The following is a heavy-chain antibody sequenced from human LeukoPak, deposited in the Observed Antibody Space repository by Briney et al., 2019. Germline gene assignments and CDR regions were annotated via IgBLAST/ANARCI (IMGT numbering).Heavy chain of an antibody. CDR3: AREERAYYYDSSGFHRPDY. CDR1: GFTFDDYT. CDR2: ISWDGGST. V-gene: IGHV3-43*01. D-gene: IGHD3-22*01. Sequence: GGSLRLSCAASGFTFDDYTMHWVRQAPGKGLEWVSLISWDGGSTYYADSVKGRFTISRDNAKNSLYLQMNSLRAEDTAVYYCAREERAYYYDSSGFHRPDYWGQGTLVTVSS. J-gene: IGHJ4*02.